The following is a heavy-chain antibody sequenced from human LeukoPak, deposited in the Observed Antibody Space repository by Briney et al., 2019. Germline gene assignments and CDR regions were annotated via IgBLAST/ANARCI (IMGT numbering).Heavy chain of an antibody. CDR3: AKGIYSSGWSYFDY. V-gene: IGHV3-23*01. D-gene: IGHD6-19*01. CDR1: GFTFSNSA. CDR2: LSGSGITT. Sequence: GGSLRLSCAASGFTFSNSAMSWVRQAPGKGLEWVSTLSGSGITTYYADSVTGRFTISRDNSKNTLYLQMNGLRAEDTAVYYCAKGIYSSGWSYFDYWGHGTLVTVSS. J-gene: IGHJ4*01.